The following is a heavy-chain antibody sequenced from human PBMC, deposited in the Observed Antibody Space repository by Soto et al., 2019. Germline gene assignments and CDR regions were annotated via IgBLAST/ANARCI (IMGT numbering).Heavy chain of an antibody. J-gene: IGHJ3*02. D-gene: IGHD7-27*01. V-gene: IGHV3-48*03. CDR1: GFTFSSYE. CDR3: ARGGRITGDRNDAFDI. CDR2: ISSSGSTI. Sequence: GGSLRLSCAASGFTFSSYEMNWVRQAPGKGLEWVSYISSSGSTIYYADSVKVRFTISRDNAKNSRYLQMNSLRAEDTASYYCARGGRITGDRNDAFDIWGQGTMVTVSS.